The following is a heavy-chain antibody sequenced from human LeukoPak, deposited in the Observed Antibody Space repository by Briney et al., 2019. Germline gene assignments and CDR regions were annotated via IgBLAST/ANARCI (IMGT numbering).Heavy chain of an antibody. Sequence: PGGSLRLSCAASGLTVSDNYMTWVRQAPGKGLEWVSLIYSGGSTFYADSVKGRSIISRDNSKNTLYLQMNSLRVEDSAVYHCAREYRGSFWSFDSWGQGTLVTVSS. CDR2: IYSGGST. J-gene: IGHJ4*02. CDR3: AREYRGSFWSFDS. V-gene: IGHV3-53*01. CDR1: GLTVSDNY. D-gene: IGHD1-26*01.